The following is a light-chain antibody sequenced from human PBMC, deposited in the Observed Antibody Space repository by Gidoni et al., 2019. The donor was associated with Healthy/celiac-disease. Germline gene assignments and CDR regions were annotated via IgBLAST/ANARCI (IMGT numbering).Light chain of an antibody. Sequence: DIVMTQSPDSLAVSLGERATINCKSSQSVLYSSNNKNYLACYQQKPGQPPKLLIYWASTRESGVPDRFSGSGSGTDFTLTISSLQAEDVAVYHCQQYYSTPCSFGQGTKLEIK. CDR1: QSVLYSSNNKNY. V-gene: IGKV4-1*01. CDR2: WAS. CDR3: QQYYSTPCS. J-gene: IGKJ2*04.